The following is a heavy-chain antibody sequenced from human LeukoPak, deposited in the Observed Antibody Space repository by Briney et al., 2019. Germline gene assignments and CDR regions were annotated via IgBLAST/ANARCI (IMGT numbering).Heavy chain of an antibody. D-gene: IGHD1-26*01. CDR1: GFTFSSYG. V-gene: IGHV3-30*18. CDR3: AKTIGSYPPYYFDY. Sequence: PGGSLRLSCAASGFTFSSYGMHWVRQAPGKGLEWVAVISYDGSNKYYADSVKGRFTISRDNSKNTLYLQMNSLRAEDTVVYYCAKTIGSYPPYYFDYWGQGTLVTVSS. J-gene: IGHJ4*02. CDR2: ISYDGSNK.